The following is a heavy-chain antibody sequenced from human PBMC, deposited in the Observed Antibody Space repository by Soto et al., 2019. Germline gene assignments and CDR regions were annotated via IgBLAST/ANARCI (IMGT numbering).Heavy chain of an antibody. CDR3: ARGTEYSSSSGVSYYYYYGMDV. V-gene: IGHV1-2*04. D-gene: IGHD6-6*01. CDR2: INPNSGGT. J-gene: IGHJ6*02. Sequence: ASVKVSCKASGYTFTGYYMHWVRQAPGQGLEWMGWINPNSGGTNYAQKFQGWVTMTRDTSISTAYMELSRLRSDDTAVYYCARGTEYSSSSGVSYYYYYGMDVWGQGTTVTVSS. CDR1: GYTFTGYY.